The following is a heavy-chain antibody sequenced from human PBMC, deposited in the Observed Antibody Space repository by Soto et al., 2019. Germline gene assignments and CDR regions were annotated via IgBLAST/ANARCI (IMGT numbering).Heavy chain of an antibody. CDR1: GGSISSYY. J-gene: IGHJ4*02. CDR2: IYYSGST. V-gene: IGHV4-59*01. CDR3: ARVMKLAAAGFFDY. Sequence: PSETLSLTCTVSGGSISSYYWSWIRQPPGKGLEWIGYIYYSGSTNYNPSLKSRVTISVDTSKNQFSLKLSSVTAADTAVYYCARVMKLAAAGFFDYWGPGTLVTVSS. D-gene: IGHD6-13*01.